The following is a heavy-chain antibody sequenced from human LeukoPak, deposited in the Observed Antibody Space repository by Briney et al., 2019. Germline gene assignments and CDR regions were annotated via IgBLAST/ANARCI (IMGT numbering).Heavy chain of an antibody. J-gene: IGHJ4*02. CDR2: IYYSGST. V-gene: IGHV4-39*01. CDR1: GGSISSSSYY. CDR3: ARRYDYLWGSRYFDY. Sequence: PSETLSLTCTVSGGSISSSSYYWGWIRQPPGKGLEWIGSIYYSGSTYYNPSLKSRVTISVDTSKNQFSLKLSSVTAADTAVYYCARRYDYLWGSRYFDYWGQGTLVTVSS. D-gene: IGHD3-16*01.